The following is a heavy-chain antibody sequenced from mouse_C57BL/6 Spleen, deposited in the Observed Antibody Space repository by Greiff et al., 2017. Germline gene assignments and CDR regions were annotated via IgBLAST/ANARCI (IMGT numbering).Heavy chain of an antibody. CDR2: IWGVGST. D-gene: IGHD4-1*01. CDR3: ASEWKLGRFAY. CDR1: GFSLTSYG. J-gene: IGHJ3*01. Sequence: QVQLKQSGPGLVAPSQSLSITCTVSGFSLTSYGVDWVRQSPGKGLEWLGVIWGVGSTNYNSALKSRLSISKDNSKSQVFLKMNSLQTDDTAMYYCASEWKLGRFAYWGQGTLVTVSA. V-gene: IGHV2-6*01.